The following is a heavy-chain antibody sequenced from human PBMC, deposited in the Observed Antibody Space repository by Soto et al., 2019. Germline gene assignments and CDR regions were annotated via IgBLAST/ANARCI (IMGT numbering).Heavy chain of an antibody. V-gene: IGHV1-3*01. CDR2: INAANGNT. D-gene: IGHD2-15*01. CDR3: ARDLYCSGGSCKPT. CDR1: GYYFAPYA. Sequence: ASVKGSCKASGYYFAPYAIDWVRQAPGQSFEWMGWINAANGNTKYSQNFQGRVTFTKDTSASTTYMEVTSLRSADTAVYYCARDLYCSGGSCKPTWGQGTLVTVSS. J-gene: IGHJ5*02.